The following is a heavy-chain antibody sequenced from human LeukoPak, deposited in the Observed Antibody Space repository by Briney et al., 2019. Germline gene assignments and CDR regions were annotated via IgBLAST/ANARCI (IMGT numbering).Heavy chain of an antibody. D-gene: IGHD6-19*01. Sequence: GRSLRLSCAASGFTFSSYAMHWVRQAPGKGLEWVAVIWYDGSNKYYADSVKGRFTISRDNSKNTLYLQMNSLRAEDTAVYYCAREIAVAGTVDYWGQGTLVTVSS. J-gene: IGHJ4*02. CDR3: AREIAVAGTVDY. V-gene: IGHV3-33*08. CDR1: GFTFSSYA. CDR2: IWYDGSNK.